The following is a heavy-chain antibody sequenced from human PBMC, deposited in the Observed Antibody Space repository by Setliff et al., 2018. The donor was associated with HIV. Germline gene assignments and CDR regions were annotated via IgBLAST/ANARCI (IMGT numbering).Heavy chain of an antibody. CDR2: LYGSGDT. CDR3: ARVLPYNSALDK. V-gene: IGHV3-66*02. Sequence: GGSLRLSCAASGFTLSNTYMAWVRQAPGKRPEWVSTLYGSGDTYHTDSVKGRFTLSRDTSKNTMLLQMNSLRHEDTALYYCARVLPYNSALDKWGQGTLVTVSS. J-gene: IGHJ4*02. CDR1: GFTLSNTY. D-gene: IGHD6-19*01.